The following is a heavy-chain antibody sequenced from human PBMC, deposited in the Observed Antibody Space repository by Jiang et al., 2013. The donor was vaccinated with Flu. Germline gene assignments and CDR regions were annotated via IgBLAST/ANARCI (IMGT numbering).Heavy chain of an antibody. Sequence: GASVKVSCKASGYTFTSYAMHWVRQAPGQGLEWMGWMNPNSGNTGYAQKFQGRVTMTRNTSISTAYMELSSLRSEDTAVYYCASWFDSSGTRNDYWGQGTLVTVSS. D-gene: IGHD6-25*01. CDR1: GYTFTSYA. CDR2: MNPNSGNT. V-gene: IGHV1-8*02. CDR3: ASWFDSSGTRNDY. J-gene: IGHJ4*02.